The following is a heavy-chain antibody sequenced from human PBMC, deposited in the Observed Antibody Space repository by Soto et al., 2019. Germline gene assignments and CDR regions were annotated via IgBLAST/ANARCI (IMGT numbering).Heavy chain of an antibody. CDR2: ISGGGSNT. CDR1: GFPFSSYV. CDR3: AKDSNKYSSSLRGRYFDY. V-gene: IGHV3-23*01. Sequence: EVQLLESGGGLVQRGGSLRLSCAASGFPFSSYVMSWVSQAPGKGLEWVSGISGGGSNTFYADSVKGRFTISRDNSKNPLLLQMNSLGAEDTAVYYCAKDSNKYSSSLRGRYFDYWGQGIGVTVSS. J-gene: IGHJ4*02. D-gene: IGHD4-4*01.